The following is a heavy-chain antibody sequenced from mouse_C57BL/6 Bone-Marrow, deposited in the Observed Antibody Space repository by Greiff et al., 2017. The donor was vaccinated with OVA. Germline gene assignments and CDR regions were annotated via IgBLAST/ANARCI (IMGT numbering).Heavy chain of an antibody. CDR3: ARQGLDWYFDV. CDR2: ISNLAYSI. J-gene: IGHJ1*03. D-gene: IGHD2-2*01. Sequence: DVKLVESGGGLVQPGGSLKLSCAASGFTFSDYGMAWVRQAPRKGPEWVAFISNLAYSIYYADTVTGRFTISRENAKNTLYLEMSSLRSEDTAMYYCARQGLDWYFDVWGTGTTVTVSS. CDR1: GFTFSDYG. V-gene: IGHV5-15*01.